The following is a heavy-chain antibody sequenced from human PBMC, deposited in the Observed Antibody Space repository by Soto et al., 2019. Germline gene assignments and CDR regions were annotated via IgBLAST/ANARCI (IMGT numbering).Heavy chain of an antibody. V-gene: IGHV2-5*02. J-gene: IGHJ5*02. CDR2: IYWDDDK. Sequence: QITLKESGPTLVKPTQTLTLTCTFSGFSLNTSGVGVGWIRQPPGKTLEWLAVIYWDDDKRYSPSLKSRLTITKDTSKNQVVLIMTNMDAVDTSTSDCAHRRFRIWYGESSNYVAPWGHGALVTVSS. CDR1: GFSLNTSGVG. D-gene: IGHD3-10*01. CDR3: AHRRFRIWYGESSNYVAP.